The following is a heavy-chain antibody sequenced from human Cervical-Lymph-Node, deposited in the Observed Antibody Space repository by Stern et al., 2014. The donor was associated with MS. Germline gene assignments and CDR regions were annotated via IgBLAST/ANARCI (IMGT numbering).Heavy chain of an antibody. Sequence: QLQLQESGPGLVKPSETLSLTCTVSGGSISSYYWSWIRQPPGKGLEWIGYIYYSGSTNYNPSLKSRVTISVDTSKNQFSLKLSSVTAADTAVYYCARGGPAPSWGQGTLVTVSS. CDR3: ARGGPAPS. CDR2: IYYSGST. CDR1: GGSISSYY. V-gene: IGHV4-59*01. J-gene: IGHJ5*02.